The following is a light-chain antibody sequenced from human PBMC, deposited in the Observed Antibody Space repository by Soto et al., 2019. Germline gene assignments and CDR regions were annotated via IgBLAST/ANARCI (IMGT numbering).Light chain of an antibody. V-gene: IGLV2-8*01. CDR1: SSDVGDYNY. CDR3: SSYAGSNNFVV. J-gene: IGLJ2*01. Sequence: QSALTQPSSASGSPGQSVTISCTGTSSDVGDYNYVSWYQQHPGKAPKLMLYEVTKRPSGVPDRFSGSKSGNTASLTVSGLQAEDEADYYCSSYAGSNNFVVFGGGTKLTVL. CDR2: EVT.